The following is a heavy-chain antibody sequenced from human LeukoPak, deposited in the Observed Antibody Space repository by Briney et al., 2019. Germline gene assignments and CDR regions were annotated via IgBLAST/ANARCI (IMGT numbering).Heavy chain of an antibody. Sequence: PGGSLRLSCAASGLTFSSYGMHWVRQAPGKGLEWVAVISYDGSNKYYADSVKGRFTISRDNSKNTLYLQMNSLRADDTAGYYCAKGLGSGVRGTFDYWGQGTLVPVSS. V-gene: IGHV3-30*18. CDR2: ISYDGSNK. CDR3: AKGLGSGVRGTFDY. CDR1: GLTFSSYG. D-gene: IGHD3-10*01. J-gene: IGHJ4*02.